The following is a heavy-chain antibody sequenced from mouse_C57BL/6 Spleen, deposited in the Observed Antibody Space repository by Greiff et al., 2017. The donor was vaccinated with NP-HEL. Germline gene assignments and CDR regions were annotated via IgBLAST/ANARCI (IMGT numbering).Heavy chain of an antibody. CDR3: ARRDSNFVWAMDY. Sequence: QVQLQQPGAELVRPGSSVKLSCKASGYTFTSYWMDWVKQRPGQGLEWIGNIYPSDSETHYNQKFKDKATLTVDKSSSTAYMQLSSLTSEDSAVYYCARRDSNFVWAMDYWGQGTSVTVSS. D-gene: IGHD2-5*01. CDR2: IYPSDSET. V-gene: IGHV1-61*01. J-gene: IGHJ4*01. CDR1: GYTFTSYW.